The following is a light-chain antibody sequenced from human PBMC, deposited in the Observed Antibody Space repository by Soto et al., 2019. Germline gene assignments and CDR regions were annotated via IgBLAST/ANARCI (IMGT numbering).Light chain of an antibody. J-gene: IGKJ1*01. CDR3: QQYGSSPPT. CDR2: GAS. CDR1: QSVSSNY. V-gene: IGKV3-20*01. Sequence: EIVLTQSPGTLSLSPGERATLSCRASQSVSSNYLAWYQRKPGQAPRLLIYGASSRAIDIPNRFSGSGSGTDFTLTITRLVPEDFAVYYCQQYGSSPPTFGQGTKVEI.